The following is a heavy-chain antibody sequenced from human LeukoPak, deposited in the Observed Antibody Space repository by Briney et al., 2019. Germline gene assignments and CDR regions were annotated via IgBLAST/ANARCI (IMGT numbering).Heavy chain of an antibody. Sequence: GGSLRLSCAASGFTFSSYWMHWVRQAPGKGLVWVSRINSDGSSTKYADSVKGRFTISRDNAKNTLYVQMNSLRAEDTAVYYCARVDPKAPGDFSWGRGTLVTVSS. CDR3: ARVDPKAPGDFS. CDR2: INSDGSST. CDR1: GFTFSSYW. V-gene: IGHV3-74*03. J-gene: IGHJ4*02. D-gene: IGHD3-3*01.